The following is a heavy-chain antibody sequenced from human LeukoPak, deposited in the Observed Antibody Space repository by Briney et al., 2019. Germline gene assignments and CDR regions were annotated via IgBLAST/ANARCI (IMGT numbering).Heavy chain of an antibody. D-gene: IGHD3-3*01. CDR1: GGSISSYY. J-gene: IGHJ4*02. Sequence: SETLSLTCTVSGGSISSYYWSWIRQPAGKGLEWIGRIYTSGSTNYNPSPKSRVTMSVDTSKNQFSLKLSSVTAADTAVYYCARGNYDFWSGPYYFDYWGQGTLVTVSS. CDR2: IYTSGST. CDR3: ARGNYDFWSGPYYFDY. V-gene: IGHV4-4*07.